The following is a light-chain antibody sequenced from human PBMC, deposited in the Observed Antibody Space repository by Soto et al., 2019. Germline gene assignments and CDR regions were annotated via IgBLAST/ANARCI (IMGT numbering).Light chain of an antibody. V-gene: IGLV2-14*01. Sequence: QSALTQPASVSGSPGQSITISCTGTSSDVGGYNFVSWYQQHPGKAPKLMIYDVSNRPSGVSNRFSGSKSGNTASLTISGLQFEVEADYACSSYTSSSTRVFGGGTKLTVL. CDR3: SSYTSSSTRV. J-gene: IGLJ3*02. CDR1: SSDVGGYNF. CDR2: DVS.